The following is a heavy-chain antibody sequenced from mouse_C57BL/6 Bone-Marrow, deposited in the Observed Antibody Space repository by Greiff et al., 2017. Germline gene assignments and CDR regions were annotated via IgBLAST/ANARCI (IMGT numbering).Heavy chain of an antibody. CDR1: GYTFTSYN. J-gene: IGHJ4*01. CDR3: ARSIWLSMDY. D-gene: IGHD1-1*02. V-gene: IGHV1-12*01. CDR2: IYPGNGDT. Sequence: QVQLQQSGAELVRPGASVKMSCKASGYTFTSYNMHWVKQTPRQGLEWIGAIYPGNGDTSYNQKFKGTATLTVANSSSTAYMQLSSLTSEESAVYFCARSIWLSMDYWGQGTTVTVSS.